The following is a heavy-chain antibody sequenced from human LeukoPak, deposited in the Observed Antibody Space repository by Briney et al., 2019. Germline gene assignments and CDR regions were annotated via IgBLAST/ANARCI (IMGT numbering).Heavy chain of an antibody. CDR1: GYTFTSYG. V-gene: IGHV1-18*01. D-gene: IGHD6-13*01. CDR3: ARGTRRGIAAAGAIFDY. CDR2: ISAYNGNT. Sequence: GASVKVSCKASGYTFTSYGISWVRQAPGQGLEWMGWISAYNGNTNYAQKLQGRVTMTTDTSTGTAYMELRSLRSDDTAVYYCARGTRRGIAAAGAIFDYWGQGTLVTVSS. J-gene: IGHJ4*02.